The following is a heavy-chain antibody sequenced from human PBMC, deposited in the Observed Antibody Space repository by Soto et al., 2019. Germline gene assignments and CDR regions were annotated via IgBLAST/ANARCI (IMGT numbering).Heavy chain of an antibody. CDR3: ARSGIGTIVVVVAATDV. CDR2: ISAYNGNT. Sequence: QVQLVQSGAEVKKPGASVKVSCKASGYTFTSYGISWVRQAPGQGLEWMGWISAYNGNTNYAQKLQGRVTMTTDTSTSTAYMELRSLRSDDTAVYYCARSGIGTIVVVVAATDVWGQGTTVTVSS. V-gene: IGHV1-18*01. CDR1: GYTFTSYG. D-gene: IGHD2-15*01. J-gene: IGHJ6*02.